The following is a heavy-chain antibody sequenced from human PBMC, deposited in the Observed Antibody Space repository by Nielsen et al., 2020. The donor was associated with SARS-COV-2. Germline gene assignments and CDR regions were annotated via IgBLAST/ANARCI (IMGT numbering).Heavy chain of an antibody. CDR2: RWYSGSN. V-gene: IGHV4-31*03. D-gene: IGHD3-22*01. CDR3: ASSGYLAYDAFNV. Sequence: SETRSPTCNVSGCSISSSSYYWSGIRQGPGKGLEWIGYRWYSGSNYYNPSLRSRVIMSADTSKNQFSLKLNSVTAADTAVYYCASSGYLAYDAFNVWGQGTMVTVSS. CDR1: GCSISSSSYY. J-gene: IGHJ3*01.